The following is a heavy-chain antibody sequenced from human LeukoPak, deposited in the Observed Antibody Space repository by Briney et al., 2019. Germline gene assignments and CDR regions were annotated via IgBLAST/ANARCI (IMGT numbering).Heavy chain of an antibody. J-gene: IGHJ6*02. CDR3: ARAGREIRYFDWLAPTGMDG. CDR2: INHSGST. V-gene: IGHV4-34*01. D-gene: IGHD3-9*01. Sequence: PSETLSLTCAVYGGSFSGYYWSWIRQPPGKGLEWIGEINHSGSTNYNPSLKSRVTISVDTSKNQFSLKLSSVTAADTAVYYCARAGREIRYFDWLAPTGMDGWGQGTTITVSS. CDR1: GGSFSGYY.